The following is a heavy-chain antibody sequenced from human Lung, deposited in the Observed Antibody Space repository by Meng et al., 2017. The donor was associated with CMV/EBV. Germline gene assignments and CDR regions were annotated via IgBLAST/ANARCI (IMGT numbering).Heavy chain of an antibody. Sequence: GESLKISCAASGFTLSRYWMHWVRQAPGKGLVWVSRINEYGSRTDYADSVKGRFTIFRDNAKNTLYLQMDSLRAEDTAVYYCARDWSGSDDYWGHGTVVTVSS. D-gene: IGHD1-26*01. J-gene: IGHJ4*01. V-gene: IGHV3-74*01. CDR2: INEYGSRT. CDR3: ARDWSGSDDY. CDR1: GFTLSRYW.